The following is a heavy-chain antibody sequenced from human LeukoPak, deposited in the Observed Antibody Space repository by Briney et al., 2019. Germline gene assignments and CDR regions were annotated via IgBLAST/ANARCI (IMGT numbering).Heavy chain of an antibody. D-gene: IGHD6-19*01. CDR3: ARFPRTGWCNFDY. Sequence: GGSLRLSCSASGFTFGSYSMIWVRQAPGEGLRWVSYINRDSSSITYADSVKGRFTISRDNAKNSVYLQMNSLKDEDTAVYYCARFPRTGWCNFDYWGQGALVTVSS. CDR1: GFTFGSYS. V-gene: IGHV3-48*02. CDR2: INRDSSSI. J-gene: IGHJ4*02.